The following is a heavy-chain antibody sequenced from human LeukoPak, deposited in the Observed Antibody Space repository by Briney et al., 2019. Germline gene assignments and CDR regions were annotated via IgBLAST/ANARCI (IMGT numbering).Heavy chain of an antibody. CDR2: INPNIGGT. D-gene: IGHD2-8*02. J-gene: IGHJ4*02. V-gene: IGHV1-2*02. CDR1: GYTFTGYY. Sequence: ASVKVSCKASGYTFTGYYMHWVRQAPGQGLEWMGWINPNIGGTNYAQKFQGRVTMTRDTSISTAYMELSRLRSDDTAVYYCARDGSGVWAGYWGQGTLVTVSS. CDR3: ARDGSGVWAGY.